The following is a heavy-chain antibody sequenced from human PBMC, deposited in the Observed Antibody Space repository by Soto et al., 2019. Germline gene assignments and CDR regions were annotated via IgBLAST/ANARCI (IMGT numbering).Heavy chain of an antibody. D-gene: IGHD3-22*01. J-gene: IGHJ1*01. CDR2: IIPIFGTA. Sequence: SVKVSCKASGGTFSSYAISWVRQAPGQGLEWMGGIIPIFGTANYAQKFQGRVTITADESTSTAYMELSSLRSEDTAVYYCAEEYYYDSSGYLEYFQHWGQGTLVTVSS. V-gene: IGHV1-69*13. CDR3: AEEYYYDSSGYLEYFQH. CDR1: GGTFSSYA.